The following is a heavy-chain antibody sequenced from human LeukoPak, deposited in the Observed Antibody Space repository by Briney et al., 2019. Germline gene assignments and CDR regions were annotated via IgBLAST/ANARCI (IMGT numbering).Heavy chain of an antibody. V-gene: IGHV3-21*01. Sequence: GGSLRLSCAASGFTFSSYSMNWVRQAPGKGLEWVSSISSSSSYIYYADSVKGRFTISRDNAKNSLYLQMNSLRAENTAVYYCARDPTTVTSGYFDYWGQGTLVTVSS. CDR3: ARDPTTVTSGYFDY. D-gene: IGHD4-17*01. CDR2: ISSSSSYI. CDR1: GFTFSSYS. J-gene: IGHJ4*02.